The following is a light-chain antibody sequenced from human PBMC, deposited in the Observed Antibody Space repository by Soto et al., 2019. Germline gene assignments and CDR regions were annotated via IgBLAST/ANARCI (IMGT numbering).Light chain of an antibody. CDR1: QNVNNN. CDR2: GAS. Sequence: EIVMTQSPATLSVSPGERATLSCRASQNVNNNLAWYQQKPGQAPRLLMYGASTRATGIPARFSGSGSGTEFTLTISGLQSEDFAVYYCQQYTHWPVMYT. CDR3: QQYTHWPVMYT. J-gene: IGKJ2*01. V-gene: IGKV3-15*01.